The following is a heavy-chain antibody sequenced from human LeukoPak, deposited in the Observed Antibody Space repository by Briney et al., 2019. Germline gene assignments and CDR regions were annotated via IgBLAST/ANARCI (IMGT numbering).Heavy chain of an antibody. J-gene: IGHJ5*02. CDR3: AKDGGARLPSRFDP. Sequence: LSGGSLRLSCAASGFTFGSYAMSWVRQAPGKGLEWVSAISGSGGSTYYADSVKGRFTISRDNSKNTLYLQMNSLRAEDTAVYYCAKDGGARLPSRFDPWGQGTLVTVSS. D-gene: IGHD6-25*01. CDR2: ISGSGGST. CDR1: GFTFGSYA. V-gene: IGHV3-23*01.